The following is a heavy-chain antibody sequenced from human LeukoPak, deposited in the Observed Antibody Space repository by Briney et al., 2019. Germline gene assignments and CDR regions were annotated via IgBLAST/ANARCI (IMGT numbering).Heavy chain of an antibody. J-gene: IGHJ4*02. CDR1: GGSFSGYY. CDR3: ARGPNMVRV. V-gene: IGHV4-34*01. D-gene: IGHD3-10*01. CDR2: INHSGST. Sequence: SETLSLTCAVYGGSFSGYYWSWIRQPPGKGLEWIGEINHSGSTNYNPSLKSRVTISVDTTKNQLSLKLSHVTAAKTAVTYCARGPNMVRVWGQGTLVTVSS.